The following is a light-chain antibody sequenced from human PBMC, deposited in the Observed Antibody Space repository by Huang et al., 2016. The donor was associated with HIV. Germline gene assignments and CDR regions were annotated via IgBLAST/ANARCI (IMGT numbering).Light chain of an antibody. CDR2: GSS. Sequence: IVMTQSPATLSVSPGERVTLSCRANRSISTNLAWYQQRPGQAPRLLSYGSSTRAPGVPARFSGSGSGTEFSLTISSLQSEDFALYYCHQYNNWLLSFGGGTRVDI. V-gene: IGKV3-15*01. J-gene: IGKJ4*01. CDR3: HQYNNWLLS. CDR1: RSISTN.